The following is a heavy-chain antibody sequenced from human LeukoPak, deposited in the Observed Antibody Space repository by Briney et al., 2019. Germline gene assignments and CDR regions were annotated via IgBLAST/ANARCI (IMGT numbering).Heavy chain of an antibody. CDR1: GYTFTSYY. Sequence: GASVKVSCKASGYTFTSYYMHWVRQAPGQGLEWMGIINPSGGSTSYAQKFQGRVTMTRDTSTSTVYMELSSLGSEDTAVYYCARDPSSGPSDNWFDPWGQGTLVTVSS. CDR2: INPSGGST. J-gene: IGHJ5*02. CDR3: ARDPSSGPSDNWFDP. D-gene: IGHD6-19*01. V-gene: IGHV1-46*01.